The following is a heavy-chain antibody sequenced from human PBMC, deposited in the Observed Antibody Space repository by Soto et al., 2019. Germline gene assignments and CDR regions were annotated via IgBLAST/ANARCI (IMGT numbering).Heavy chain of an antibody. V-gene: IGHV3-23*01. CDR2: ISGSGGST. Sequence: EVQLLESGGGLVQPGGSLRLSCAASGFTFSSYAMSWVRQAPGKGLEWVSAISGSGGSTYYADSVKGRFTISRDNTKNTQYLQMNSLRAEDTAVYYCAKDGSRGGYAHFDYWGKGTLVTVSS. J-gene: IGHJ4*02. CDR3: AKDGSRGGYAHFDY. D-gene: IGHD5-12*01. CDR1: GFTFSSYA.